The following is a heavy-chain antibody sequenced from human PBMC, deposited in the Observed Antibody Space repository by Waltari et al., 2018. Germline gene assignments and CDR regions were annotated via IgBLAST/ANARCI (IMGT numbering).Heavy chain of an antibody. D-gene: IGHD3-10*01. Sequence: QVQLQQSGPGLVKPSQTLSLTCAISGDSVSSNSAAWNWIRQSPSRGLEWLGRTYYRAKWYNDYAVSVKSRITINPDTSKNQFSLQLNSVTPEDTAVYYCARSYYGSGSYYNRYYYYGMDVWGQGTTVTVSS. J-gene: IGHJ6*02. V-gene: IGHV6-1*01. CDR2: TYYRAKWYN. CDR3: ARSYYGSGSYYNRYYYYGMDV. CDR1: GDSVSSNSAA.